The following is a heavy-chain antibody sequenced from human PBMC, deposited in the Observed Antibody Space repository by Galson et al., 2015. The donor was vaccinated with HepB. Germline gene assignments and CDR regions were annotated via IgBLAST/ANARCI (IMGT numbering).Heavy chain of an antibody. J-gene: IGHJ5*02. D-gene: IGHD3-9*01. CDR3: TREFTGVLRYFDWIFSGVGWFDP. CDR1: GFTFGDYA. Sequence: SLRLSCAASGFTFGDYAMSWFRQAPGKGLEWVGFIRSKAYGGTTEYAASVKGRFTISRDDSKSIAYLQMNSLKTEDTAVYYCTREFTGVLRYFDWIFSGVGWFDPWGQGTLVTVSS. V-gene: IGHV3-49*03. CDR2: IRSKAYGGTT.